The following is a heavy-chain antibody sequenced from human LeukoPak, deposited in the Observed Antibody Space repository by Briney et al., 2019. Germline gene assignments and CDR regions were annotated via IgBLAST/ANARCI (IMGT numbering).Heavy chain of an antibody. CDR1: GYTFTGYY. CDR2: MNPNSGNT. J-gene: IGHJ6*03. V-gene: IGHV1-8*02. D-gene: IGHD2-15*01. CDR3: ARGFVDCSGGSCYGMFYYMDV. Sequence: GASVKVSCKASGYTFTGYYMHWVRQAPGQGLEWMGWMNPNSGNTGYAQRFQGRVTMTRNTSISTAYMELSSLRSEGTAVYYCARGFVDCSGGSCYGMFYYMDVWGKGTTVTISS.